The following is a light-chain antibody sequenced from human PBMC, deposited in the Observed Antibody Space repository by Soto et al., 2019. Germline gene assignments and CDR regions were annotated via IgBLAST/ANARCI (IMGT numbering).Light chain of an antibody. CDR1: HDINNY. Sequence: DLQMTQSPSSLSASVGDRVTITCQASHDINNYLNWYQQKPGKAPKLLIYDAFNLETGVPSRFSGSGSGTDFTFTISSLQPEDIATYFCQQYDNLPSATFGGGTKVEIK. V-gene: IGKV1-33*01. CDR3: QQYDNLPSAT. J-gene: IGKJ4*01. CDR2: DAF.